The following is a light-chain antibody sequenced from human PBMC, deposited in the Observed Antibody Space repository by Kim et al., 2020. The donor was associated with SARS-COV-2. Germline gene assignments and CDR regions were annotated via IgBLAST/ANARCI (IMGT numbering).Light chain of an antibody. V-gene: IGKV1-5*01. CDR2: DAS. CDR1: QSISMC. CDR3: LQYNSNSYT. Sequence: SASVGDRVTITCRASQSISMCLAWYQQKPGKAPKLLIYDASSLESGVPSRFRGSGSGTEFTLTISSLQPDDFATYYCLQYNSNSYTFGQGTKLEI. J-gene: IGKJ2*01.